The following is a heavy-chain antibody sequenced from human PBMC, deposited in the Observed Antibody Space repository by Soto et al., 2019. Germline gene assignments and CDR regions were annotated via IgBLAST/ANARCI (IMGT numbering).Heavy chain of an antibody. CDR1: GFTFSNYA. CDR2: ISGSGGST. CDR3: AKLTLGY. Sequence: GGSLRLSCAASGFTFSNYAMTWVRQAPGRGLEWVSTISGSGGSTYYADSVKGRFTISRDNSKNTLYLQMSSLRAEDTAVYYCAKLTLGYWGQGTLVTVSS. V-gene: IGHV3-23*01. J-gene: IGHJ4*02.